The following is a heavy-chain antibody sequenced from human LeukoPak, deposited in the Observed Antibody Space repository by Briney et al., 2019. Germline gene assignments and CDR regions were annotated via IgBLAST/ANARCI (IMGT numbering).Heavy chain of an antibody. CDR2: INHSGST. CDR3: ARGSIPVGDFWSGYYYYYYGMDV. V-gene: IGHV4-34*01. D-gene: IGHD3-3*01. Sequence: SETLSLTCAVYGGSFSGYYWSWIRQPPGKGLEWIGEINHSGSTNYNPSLKSRVTISVDTSKNQFSLKLSSVTAADTAVYCCARGSIPVGDFWSGYYYYYYGMDVWGQGTTVTVSS. J-gene: IGHJ6*02. CDR1: GGSFSGYY.